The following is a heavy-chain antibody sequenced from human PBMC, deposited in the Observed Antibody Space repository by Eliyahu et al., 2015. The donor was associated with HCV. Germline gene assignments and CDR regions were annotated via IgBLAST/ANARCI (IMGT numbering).Heavy chain of an antibody. CDR1: GXTFRDYW. CDR3: ARYGAPKMDPGGWYFDL. D-gene: IGHD5-24*01. J-gene: IGHJ2*01. V-gene: IGHV5-51*01. Sequence: EVQLVQSTTEVKKPGESLKISCQGSGXTFRDYWIGWVRQMSGKGLEWMGVIFPADSQIRYSPSFEGQVIISTDKSSNTAYLQWTSLKASDTATYFCARYGAPKMDPGGWYFDLWGRGTLVTVSS. CDR2: IFPADSQI.